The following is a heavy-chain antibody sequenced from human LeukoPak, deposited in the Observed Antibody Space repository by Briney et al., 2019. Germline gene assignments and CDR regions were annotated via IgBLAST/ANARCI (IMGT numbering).Heavy chain of an antibody. Sequence: ASVKVSCKASGYTFTGYYMHWVRQAPGQGLEWMGWINPNSGGTNYAQKFQGRVTMTRDTSTSTAYMEMRSLRSDDTAVYYCARKLGYCSGGSCYLLDYWGQGTLVTVSS. CDR3: ARKLGYCSGGSCYLLDY. CDR1: GYTFTGYY. D-gene: IGHD2-15*01. J-gene: IGHJ4*02. V-gene: IGHV1-2*02. CDR2: INPNSGGT.